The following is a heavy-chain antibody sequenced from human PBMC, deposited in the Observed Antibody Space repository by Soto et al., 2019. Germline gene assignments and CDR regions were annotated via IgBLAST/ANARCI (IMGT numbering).Heavy chain of an antibody. CDR2: INRDGSST. CDR3: VRTSLVVAAATREDY. J-gene: IGHJ4*02. Sequence: EVQLVESGGGLVQPGGSLRLSCAASGFTFSSYWMHWVRQAPGKGLVWVSRINRDGSSTSYADSVKGRFTISRDNANNTLYLQMNSLRAEDTAVYYCVRTSLVVAAATREDYWGQGTLVTVSS. D-gene: IGHD2-15*01. CDR1: GFTFSSYW. V-gene: IGHV3-74*01.